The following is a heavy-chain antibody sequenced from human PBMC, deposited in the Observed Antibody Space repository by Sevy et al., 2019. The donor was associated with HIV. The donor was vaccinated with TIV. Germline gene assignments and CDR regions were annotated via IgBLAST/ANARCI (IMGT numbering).Heavy chain of an antibody. CDR3: AGGRFDSSGSFDAFDM. J-gene: IGHJ3*02. Sequence: GGSLRLSCAASGFTFSSYAMSWVRQAPGKGLEWVSAISGSGGSTYYADSVKGRFTISRDNSKNTLYLQMNSLRTEDTALYYCAGGRFDSSGSFDAFDMWGQGTMVTVSS. CDR1: GFTFSSYA. D-gene: IGHD3-22*01. V-gene: IGHV3-23*01. CDR2: ISGSGGST.